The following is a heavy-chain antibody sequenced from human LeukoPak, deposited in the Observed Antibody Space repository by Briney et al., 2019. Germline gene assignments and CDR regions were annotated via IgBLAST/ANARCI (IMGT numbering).Heavy chain of an antibody. D-gene: IGHD6-19*01. Sequence: GESLRLSCAASGFSFGSYGLSWVRQAPGKGPQWVSYISGNGGTTHYADSVKGRFTISRDNAKNSLYLQMNSLRAEDTAVYYCARGPWLLPVSWGQGTLVTVSS. CDR3: ARGPWLLPVS. J-gene: IGHJ4*02. CDR1: GFSFGSYG. V-gene: IGHV3-48*04. CDR2: ISGNGGTT.